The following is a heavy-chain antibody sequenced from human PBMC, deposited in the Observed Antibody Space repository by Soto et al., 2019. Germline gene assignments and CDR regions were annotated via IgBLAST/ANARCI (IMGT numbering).Heavy chain of an antibody. J-gene: IGHJ6*02. CDR1: GFTFSTYS. V-gene: IGHV3-21*01. D-gene: IGHD3-22*01. CDR3: ARYDSSGYYWPYYYYGMDV. CDR2: ISSSSSYI. Sequence: EVQLVESGGGLVKPGGSLRLSCEASGFTFSTYSMNWVGQAPGKGLEWVSSISSSSSYIYYADSVKGRFTISRDNAKNSLYLQMNSLRAEDTAVYYCARYDSSGYYWPYYYYGMDVWGQGTTVTVSS.